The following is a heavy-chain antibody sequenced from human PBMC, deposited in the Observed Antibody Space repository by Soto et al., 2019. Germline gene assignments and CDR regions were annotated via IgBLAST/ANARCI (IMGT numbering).Heavy chain of an antibody. J-gene: IGHJ4*02. D-gene: IGHD2-2*01. CDR1: GFTFSSYW. CDR3: ARDLRVPYCSSTSCHAVAY. Sequence: GGSLRLSCAASGFTFSSYWMSWVRQAPGKGLEWVANIKQDGSEKYYVDSVKGRFTISRDNAKNSLYLQMNSLRAEDTAVYYCARDLRVPYCSSTSCHAVAYRGQGPLVTVPS. V-gene: IGHV3-7*01. CDR2: IKQDGSEK.